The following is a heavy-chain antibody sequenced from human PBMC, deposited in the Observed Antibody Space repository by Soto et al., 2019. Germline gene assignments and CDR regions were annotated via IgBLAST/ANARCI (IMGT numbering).Heavy chain of an antibody. D-gene: IGHD1-26*01. Sequence: GGSLRLSCAASGFTFNSYSVNWVRQAPGKGLEWISSISGSGFKKYYADSVKGRFTISRDNSKSTVYLELNNLSAEDTAVYHCAKNQGVELVPLATVDWFDPWGQGSVVTVSS. CDR1: GFTFNSYS. CDR3: AKNQGVELVPLATVDWFDP. J-gene: IGHJ5*02. CDR2: ISGSGFKK. V-gene: IGHV3-23*01.